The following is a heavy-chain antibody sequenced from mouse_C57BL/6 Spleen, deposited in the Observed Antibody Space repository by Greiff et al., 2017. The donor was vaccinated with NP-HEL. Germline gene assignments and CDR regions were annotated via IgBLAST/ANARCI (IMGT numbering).Heavy chain of an antibody. Sequence: EVKVVESGAELVRPGASVKLSCTASGFNIKDDYMHWVKQRPEQGLEWIGWIDPENGDTEYASKFQGKATITADTSSNTAYLQLSSLTSEDTAVYYCTTSPAQATYFAYWGQGTLVTVSA. J-gene: IGHJ3*01. D-gene: IGHD3-2*02. V-gene: IGHV14-4*01. CDR3: TTSPAQATYFAY. CDR1: GFNIKDDY. CDR2: IDPENGDT.